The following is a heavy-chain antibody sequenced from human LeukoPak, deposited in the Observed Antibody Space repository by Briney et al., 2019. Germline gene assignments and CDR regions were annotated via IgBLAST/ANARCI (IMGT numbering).Heavy chain of an antibody. Sequence: GGSLRLSCAASGFTFSSSAMNWVRQAPGKGLEWVSAISGSGGSTYYADSVKGRFTISRDNSKNTLYLQMNSLRAEDTAVYYCAKEGKTRNWNYFQAKPVYWGQGTLVTVSS. CDR2: ISGSGGST. CDR1: GFTFSSSA. V-gene: IGHV3-23*01. D-gene: IGHD1-7*01. J-gene: IGHJ4*02. CDR3: AKEGKTRNWNYFQAKPVY.